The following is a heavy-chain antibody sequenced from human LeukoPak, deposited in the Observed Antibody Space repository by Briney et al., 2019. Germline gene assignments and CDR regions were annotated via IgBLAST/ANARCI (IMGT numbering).Heavy chain of an antibody. V-gene: IGHV3-74*01. Sequence: PGGSLRLSCAASGFTFSSYWMHWVRQAPGKGLVWVSRINSDGSSTSYADSVKGRFTISRDNSKNTLYLQMNSLRAEDTAVYYCARARSEVRGVIMVFDYWGQGTLVTVSS. D-gene: IGHD3-10*01. CDR1: GFTFSSYW. J-gene: IGHJ4*02. CDR2: INSDGSST. CDR3: ARARSEVRGVIMVFDY.